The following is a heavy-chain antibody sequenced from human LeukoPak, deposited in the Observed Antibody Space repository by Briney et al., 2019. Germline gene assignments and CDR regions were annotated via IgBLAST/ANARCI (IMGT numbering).Heavy chain of an antibody. V-gene: IGHV4-4*09. D-gene: IGHD4-17*01. J-gene: IGHJ4*02. CDR2: IYTSGST. Sequence: PSETLSLTCTVSGGSISSYYWSWIRQPPGKGLEWIGYIYTSGSTNYNPSLKSRVTISVDTSKNQFSLKLSSVTAADTAVYYCASGRGTTVTPFDYWGQGTLVTVSS. CDR3: ASGRGTTVTPFDY. CDR1: GGSISSYY.